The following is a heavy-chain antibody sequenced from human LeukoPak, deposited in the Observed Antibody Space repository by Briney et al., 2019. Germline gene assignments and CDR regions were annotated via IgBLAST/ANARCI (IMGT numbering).Heavy chain of an antibody. CDR1: GFFLSVHY. CDR3: VRSSRWDDHYSFVN. Sequence: GGSLRLSCRVTGFFLSVHYIDWVRQAAGKGLEWVGLSRKRANSNTTEYATSVKGRFTISRDEPRNCLYLPISRLNSQEKAVYYCVRSSRWDDHYSFVNSGQGALV. D-gene: IGHD1-26*01. CDR2: SRKRANSNTT. J-gene: IGHJ4*02. V-gene: IGHV3-72*01.